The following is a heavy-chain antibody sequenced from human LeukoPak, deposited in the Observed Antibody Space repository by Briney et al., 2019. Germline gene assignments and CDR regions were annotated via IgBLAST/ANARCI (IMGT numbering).Heavy chain of an antibody. Sequence: ASVKVSCKASGYTFTDYYMHWVRQAPGQGLEWMGWINPNSGGTNYAQKFQGRVTMTRDTSINSVYMELNRLKSDDTAVYYCAREETPIVVVAATGWFDPWGQGTLVTVSS. CDR3: AREETPIVVVAATGWFDP. V-gene: IGHV1-2*02. CDR2: INPNSGGT. CDR1: GYTFTDYY. J-gene: IGHJ5*02. D-gene: IGHD2-15*01.